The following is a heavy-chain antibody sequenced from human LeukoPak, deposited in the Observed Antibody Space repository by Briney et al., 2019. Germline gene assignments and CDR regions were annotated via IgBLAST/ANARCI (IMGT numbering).Heavy chain of an antibody. J-gene: IGHJ3*02. CDR3: ASSPDYDSSGYAFDI. Sequence: GGSLRLSCAASGFTFSSHLMHWARQAPGKGLVWVSRISSDGTYTNYADSVRGRFTISRDNAKNTLYLQMNSLRAEDTAVYYCASSPDYDSSGYAFDIWGQGTMVTVSS. D-gene: IGHD3-22*01. CDR2: ISSDGTYT. V-gene: IGHV3-74*01. CDR1: GFTFSSHL.